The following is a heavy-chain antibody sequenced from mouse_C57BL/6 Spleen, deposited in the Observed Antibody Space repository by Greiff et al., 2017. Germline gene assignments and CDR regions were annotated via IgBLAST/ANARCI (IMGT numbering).Heavy chain of an antibody. CDR2: ISDGGSYT. D-gene: IGHD1-1*01. CDR1: GFTFSSYA. CDR3: ARCYYGSTHYYAMDY. Sequence: EVQLQQSGGGLVKPGGSLKLSCAASGFTFSSYAMSWVRQTPEKRLEWVATISDGGSYTYYPDNVKGRFPISRDNAKNNLYLQMSHLKSEDTAMYDCARCYYGSTHYYAMDYWGQGTSVTVSS. V-gene: IGHV5-4*01. J-gene: IGHJ4*01.